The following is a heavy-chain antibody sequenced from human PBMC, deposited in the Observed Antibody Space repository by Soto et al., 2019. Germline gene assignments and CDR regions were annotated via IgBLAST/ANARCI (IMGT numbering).Heavy chain of an antibody. D-gene: IGHD6-19*01. CDR3: AKARGYSSGWYYY. Sequence: GGSLRLSCAASGFTFDDYAMHWVRQPPGKGLEWVSGISWNSETIGYADSVKGRFTISRDNAKNSLYLQMNSLRAEDTALYYCAKARGYSSGWYYYWGQGTLVTVSS. CDR1: GFTFDDYA. J-gene: IGHJ4*02. CDR2: ISWNSETI. V-gene: IGHV3-9*01.